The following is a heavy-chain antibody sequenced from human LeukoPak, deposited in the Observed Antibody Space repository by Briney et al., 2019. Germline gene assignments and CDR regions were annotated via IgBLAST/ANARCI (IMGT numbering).Heavy chain of an antibody. CDR2: IRYDGSNK. J-gene: IGHJ4*02. D-gene: IGHD2-2*01. Sequence: GGSLRLSCAASGFTFSSYGMHWVRQAPGKGLEWVAFIRYDGSNKYYADSVKGRFTISRDNSKNTLYLQMNSLRAEDTAVYYCAKDLSGVVPAYYFDYWGQGTLVTVSS. V-gene: IGHV3-30*02. CDR1: GFTFSSYG. CDR3: AKDLSGVVPAYYFDY.